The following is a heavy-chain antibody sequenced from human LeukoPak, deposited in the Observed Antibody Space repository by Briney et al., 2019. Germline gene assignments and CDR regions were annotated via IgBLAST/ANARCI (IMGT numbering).Heavy chain of an antibody. D-gene: IGHD3-22*01. Sequence: GMSLRLSCAASGFTFNNFGMHWVRQAPGKGLEWVSDISYSGSVQFYADSVKGRFTISRDGSKNTVHMQMNRLRVEDTAVYYCARSPRDSRDWTGTLDYWGQGALVTVSS. V-gene: IGHV3-30*03. CDR2: ISYSGSVQ. CDR3: ARSPRDSRDWTGTLDY. CDR1: GFTFNNFG. J-gene: IGHJ4*02.